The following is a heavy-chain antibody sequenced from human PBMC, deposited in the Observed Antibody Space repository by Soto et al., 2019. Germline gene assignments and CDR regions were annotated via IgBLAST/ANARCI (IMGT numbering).Heavy chain of an antibody. Sequence: SETLSLTCTVSGGSISSYYWNWIRQPPGKGLEWIGYIYDSGSTNYNPSLASRVTMSVDTSKNQISLKLSSVTAADTAVYYCARYSRAYSGSYLPHFDYWGQGALVTVSS. CDR1: GGSISSYY. CDR3: ARYSRAYSGSYLPHFDY. J-gene: IGHJ4*02. D-gene: IGHD3-10*01. CDR2: IYDSGST. V-gene: IGHV4-59*01.